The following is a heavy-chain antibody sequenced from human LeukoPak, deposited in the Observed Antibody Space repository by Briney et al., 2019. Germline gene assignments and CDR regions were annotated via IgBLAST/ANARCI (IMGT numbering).Heavy chain of an antibody. J-gene: IGHJ4*02. Sequence: GGSLRLSCVASGFTFGKYWMSWVRQAPGKGLEWVANIKLDGSEKNYVDSVKGRFTISRDNTKNSLYLQMDSLRAEDTAVFYCARDQYDTWSRRGNFDSWGQGTLVIVSS. D-gene: IGHD3-3*01. CDR3: ARDQYDTWSRRGNFDS. CDR2: IKLDGSEK. CDR1: GFTFGKYW. V-gene: IGHV3-7*03.